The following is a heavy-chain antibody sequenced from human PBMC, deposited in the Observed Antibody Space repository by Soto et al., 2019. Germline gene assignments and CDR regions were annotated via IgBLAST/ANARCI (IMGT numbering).Heavy chain of an antibody. Sequence: PGGSLRLSXSVFGFTFSSYAMHWVRQAPGKGLQYVSSISSNGVSTYYADSVKGRFTISRDNSKNTLYLQMSSLRVEDTAVYYCVKDRYVDYWGQGTLVTVSS. CDR1: GFTFSSYA. CDR3: VKDRYVDY. CDR2: ISSNGVST. J-gene: IGHJ4*02. V-gene: IGHV3-64D*06.